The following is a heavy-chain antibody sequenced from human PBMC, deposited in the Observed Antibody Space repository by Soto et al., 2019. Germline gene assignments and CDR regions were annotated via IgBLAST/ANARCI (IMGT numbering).Heavy chain of an antibody. CDR2: IYYSGST. V-gene: IGHV4-39*01. J-gene: IGHJ4*02. CDR3: ASAYYYDSSGYWHY. D-gene: IGHD3-22*01. CDR1: GGSISSSSYY. Sequence: ASETLSLTCTVSGGSISSSSYYWGWIRQPPGKGLEWIGSIYYSGSTYYNPSLKSRVTISVDTSKNQFSLKLSSVTAADTAVYYCASAYYYDSSGYWHYWGQGTPVTVSS.